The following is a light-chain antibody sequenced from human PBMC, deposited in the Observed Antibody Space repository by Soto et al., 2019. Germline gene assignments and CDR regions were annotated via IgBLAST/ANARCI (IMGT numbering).Light chain of an antibody. CDR3: QQVYSYPYT. Sequence: DIQLTQSPSFLSASVGDRVTITCRASQGFSSFLAWYQKKPGKAPKLLIYAASTLQSGVPSRFSGSGSGTEFTLTISSLRPEDFATYYCQQVYSYPYTFGQGTKLEIK. CDR1: QGFSSF. V-gene: IGKV1-9*01. CDR2: AAS. J-gene: IGKJ2*01.